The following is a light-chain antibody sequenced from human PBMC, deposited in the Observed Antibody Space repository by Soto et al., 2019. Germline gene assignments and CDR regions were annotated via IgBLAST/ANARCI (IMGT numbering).Light chain of an antibody. CDR3: SSYAGGNNWV. V-gene: IGLV2-8*01. Sequence: QSALTQPPSASGSPGQSVTISCTGTSSDVGGFNFVSWYQHHPGKAPKLMIYEVTKRPSGVPDRFSGSKSANTASLTVSGLQAEDEADYYCSSYAGGNNWVFGGGTKVTVL. J-gene: IGLJ3*02. CDR2: EVT. CDR1: SSDVGGFNF.